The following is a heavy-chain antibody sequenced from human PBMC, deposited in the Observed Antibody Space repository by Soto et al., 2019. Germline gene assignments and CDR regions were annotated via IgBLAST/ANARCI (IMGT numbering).Heavy chain of an antibody. D-gene: IGHD5-18*01. CDR3: ARDRGYSYGFDAFDI. V-gene: IGHV3-33*01. J-gene: IGHJ3*02. CDR1: GFTFSSYG. CDR2: IWYDGSNK. Sequence: QVQLVESGGGVVQPGRSLRLSCAASGFTFSSYGMHWVRQAPGKGLEWVAVIWYDGSNKYYADSVKGRVTISRDNSKNPLYLQMNSLSAEDTAVYYCARDRGYSYGFDAFDIWGQGTMVTVSS.